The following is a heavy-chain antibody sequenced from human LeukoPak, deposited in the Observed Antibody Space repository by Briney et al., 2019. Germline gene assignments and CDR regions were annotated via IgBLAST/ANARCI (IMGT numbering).Heavy chain of an antibody. J-gene: IGHJ4*02. CDR1: GGSISSGGFS. D-gene: IGHD3-10*01. CDR2: IYDSGTT. V-gene: IGHV4-30-2*06. CDR3: AREALSDTGFDY. Sequence: SETLSLTCAVSGGSISSGGFSWNWLRQSPGKGLDWLGYIYDSGTTDYNPSLKSRATISVDRSKNQLSLILTSVTAADTAVYYCAREALSDTGFDYWGQGTLVTVSS.